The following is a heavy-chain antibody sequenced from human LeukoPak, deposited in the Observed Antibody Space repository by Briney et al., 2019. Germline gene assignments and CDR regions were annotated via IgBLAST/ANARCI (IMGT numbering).Heavy chain of an antibody. V-gene: IGHV1-2*02. Sequence: ASVKVSCKASGYTFTGYYMHWVRQAPGQGLEWMGWINPNSGGTNYAQKFQGRVTMTRDTSISTAYMELSRLRSDDTAVYYCALLLWFGELSFDYRGQGTLVTVSS. CDR3: ALLLWFGELSFDY. CDR2: INPNSGGT. CDR1: GYTFTGYY. J-gene: IGHJ4*02. D-gene: IGHD3-10*01.